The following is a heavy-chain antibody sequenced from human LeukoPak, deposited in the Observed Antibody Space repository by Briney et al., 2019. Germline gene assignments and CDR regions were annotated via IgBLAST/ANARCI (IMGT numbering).Heavy chain of an antibody. V-gene: IGHV4-34*01. CDR1: GGSFSGYS. Sequence: SETLSLTCAVYGGSFSGYSWNWIRQPPVKGLEWIGEINHSGGTNYNPSLKSRVTISVDTSKKQFSLKLSSVTAADTAVYYCAKDMSSESRYSGSYTPGTYWGQGTLVTVSS. CDR2: INHSGGT. J-gene: IGHJ4*02. D-gene: IGHD1-26*01. CDR3: AKDMSSESRYSGSYTPGTY.